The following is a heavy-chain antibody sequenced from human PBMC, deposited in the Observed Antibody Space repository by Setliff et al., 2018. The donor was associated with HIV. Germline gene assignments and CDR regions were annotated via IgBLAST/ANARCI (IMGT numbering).Heavy chain of an antibody. CDR1: GGSINCYY. V-gene: IGHV4-4*07. CDR3: ARGKTPPSGIVVEDDAFDI. CDR2: IYSRGST. Sequence: SETLSLTCTVSGGSINCYYWSWIRQPAGKGLEWIGRIYSRGSTNYNPSLKSRITMSVDMSKNQISLKLRPVTAADTAVYYCARGKTPPSGIVVEDDAFDIWGQGTLVTVSS. J-gene: IGHJ3*02. D-gene: IGHD3-22*01.